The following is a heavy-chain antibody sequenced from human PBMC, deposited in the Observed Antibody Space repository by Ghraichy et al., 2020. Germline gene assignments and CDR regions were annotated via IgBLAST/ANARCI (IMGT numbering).Heavy chain of an antibody. D-gene: IGHD2-21*02. CDR3: ARDLWVTAPGI. V-gene: IGHV3-7*01. Sequence: LTCAASGFTFGRYWMTWVRQAPGKGLECVANIKHDGGEKYYVDSVKGRFTISRDNAKNSLYLQMNSLRAEDTAVYYCARDLWVTAPGIWGQGTMVTVSS. CDR1: GFTFGRYW. J-gene: IGHJ3*02. CDR2: IKHDGGEK.